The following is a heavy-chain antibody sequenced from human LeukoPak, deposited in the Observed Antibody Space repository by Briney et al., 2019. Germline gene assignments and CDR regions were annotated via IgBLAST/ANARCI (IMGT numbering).Heavy chain of an antibody. CDR3: ARVLSRKIEVSGVWVVGAGY. V-gene: IGHV1-2*02. Sequence: ASVKVSCKASGYTFTGYYMHWVRQAPGQGLEWMGWINPNSGGTNYAQKFQGRVTMTRDTSISTAYMELSRLRSDDTAVYYCARVLSRKIEVSGVWVVGAGYWGQGTLVTVSS. J-gene: IGHJ4*02. CDR2: INPNSGGT. D-gene: IGHD1-26*01. CDR1: GYTFTGYY.